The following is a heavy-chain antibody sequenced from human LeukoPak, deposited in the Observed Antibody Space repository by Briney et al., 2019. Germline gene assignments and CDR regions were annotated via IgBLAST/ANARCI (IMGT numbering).Heavy chain of an antibody. CDR1: GYSISSGYY. Sequence: PSETLSLTCTVSGYSISSGYYWGWIRQPPGKGLEWIGSIYHSGSTYYNPSLKSRVTISVDTSKNQFSLKLSSVTAADTAVYYCARDNRYYYDSSGYYTFDYWGQGTLVTVSS. J-gene: IGHJ4*02. CDR3: ARDNRYYYDSSGYYTFDY. D-gene: IGHD3-22*01. CDR2: IYHSGST. V-gene: IGHV4-38-2*02.